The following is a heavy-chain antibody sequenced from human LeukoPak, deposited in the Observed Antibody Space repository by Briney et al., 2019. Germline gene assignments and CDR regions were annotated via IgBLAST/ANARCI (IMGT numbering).Heavy chain of an antibody. CDR2: INYSGST. CDR1: GGSFSGYY. J-gene: IGHJ4*02. V-gene: IGHV4-59*08. CDR3: ARQAAANSIDY. D-gene: IGHD2-2*01. Sequence: PSETLSLTCAVYGGSFSGYYWSWIRQPPGKGLEWIGYINYSGSTTYNPSPKSRVTISVDTSKNQFSLKLTSATAADTAVYYCARQAAANSIDYWGQGTVVTVSS.